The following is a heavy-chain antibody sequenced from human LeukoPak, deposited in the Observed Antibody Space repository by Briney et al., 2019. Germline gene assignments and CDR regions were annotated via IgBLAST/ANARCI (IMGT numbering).Heavy chain of an antibody. D-gene: IGHD4-17*01. Sequence: GGSLQISCKGSGSTFTNYWIGWARQLPGKGLEGMGIIYPGDSDTRYNPSFQGQVTISADKSSTTAYLQWSGLKASDTAIYYCARRAYGDYIDYFDYWGQGTLVTVSS. CDR3: ARRAYGDYIDYFDY. V-gene: IGHV5-51*01. J-gene: IGHJ4*02. CDR2: IYPGDSDT. CDR1: GSTFTNYW.